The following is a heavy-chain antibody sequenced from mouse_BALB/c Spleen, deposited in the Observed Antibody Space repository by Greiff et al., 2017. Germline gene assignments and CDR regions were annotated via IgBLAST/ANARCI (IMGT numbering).Heavy chain of an antibody. V-gene: IGHV1-67*01. CDR3: ARDHYAMDY. Sequence: QVQLQQSGPELVRPGVSVKISCKGSGYTFTDYAMHWVKQSHAKSLEWIGVISTYYGNTNYTQKFKGKATMTVDKSSSTAYMELARLTSEDSAIYYCARDHYAMDYWGQGTSVTVSS. CDR2: ISTYYGNT. J-gene: IGHJ4*01. CDR1: GYTFTDYA.